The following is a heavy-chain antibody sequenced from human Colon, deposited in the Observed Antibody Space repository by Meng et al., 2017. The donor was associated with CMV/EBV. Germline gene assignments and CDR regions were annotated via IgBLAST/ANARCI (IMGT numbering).Heavy chain of an antibody. Sequence: SETLSLTCSVSDGSMIHYYWSWIRQAPGKGLEWIGFLYFSGRTKYSPSLESRVTMSIDTSNKQFSLELRSVTTADTAVYYCARVLGGYDGWTGYYSPNSYYGVDIWGRGTTVTVSS. J-gene: IGHJ6*02. V-gene: IGHV4-59*01. D-gene: IGHD3-3*01. CDR2: LYFSGRT. CDR1: DGSMIHYY. CDR3: ARVLGGYDGWTGYYSPNSYYGVDI.